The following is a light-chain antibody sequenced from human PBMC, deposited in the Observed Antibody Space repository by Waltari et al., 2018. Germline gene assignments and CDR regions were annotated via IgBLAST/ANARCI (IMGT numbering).Light chain of an antibody. CDR1: RSLLNGSGYNF. J-gene: IGKJ1*01. CDR3: MQALQTPET. V-gene: IGKV2-28*01. Sequence: DIAMTQSPLSLLFTPGELSAISFKTSRSLLNGSGYNFLDWYLQKPGQSPQLLIYFGSHRASGVPDRFSGSRSGTDFTLKISRVEAEDVGIYFCMQALQTPETFGQGTKVEIK. CDR2: FGS.